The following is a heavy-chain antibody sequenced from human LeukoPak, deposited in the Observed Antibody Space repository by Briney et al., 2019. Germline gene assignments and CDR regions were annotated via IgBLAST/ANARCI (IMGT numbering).Heavy chain of an antibody. D-gene: IGHD2-2*01. Sequence: GGSLRLSCAASGFTFSSYEMNWVRQAPGKGLEWVSYISSSGSTIYYADSVKGRFTISRDNAKNSLYLQMNSLRAEDTAVYYCASLRGVPIDPWGQGTRVTVSS. CDR1: GFTFSSYE. CDR3: ASLRGVPIDP. V-gene: IGHV3-48*03. CDR2: ISSSGSTI. J-gene: IGHJ5*02.